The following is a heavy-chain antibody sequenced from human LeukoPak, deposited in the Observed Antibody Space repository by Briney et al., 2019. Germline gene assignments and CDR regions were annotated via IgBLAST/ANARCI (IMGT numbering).Heavy chain of an antibody. Sequence: ASGKVSCKASGGTFSSYTISWVRQAPGQGLEWMGRIIPILGIANYAQKFQGRVTITADKSTSTAYMELSSLRSEDTAVYYCARVYYYDSSGSYYFDYWGQGTLVTVSS. J-gene: IGHJ4*02. D-gene: IGHD3-22*01. V-gene: IGHV1-69*02. CDR3: ARVYYYDSSGSYYFDY. CDR1: GGTFSSYT. CDR2: IIPILGIA.